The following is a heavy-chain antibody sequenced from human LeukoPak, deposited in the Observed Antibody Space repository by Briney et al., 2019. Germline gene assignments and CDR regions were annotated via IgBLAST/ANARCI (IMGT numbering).Heavy chain of an antibody. CDR3: ARASWGSYRYSYYFDY. J-gene: IGHJ4*02. Sequence: SETLSLTCTVSGGSISSSSYYWGWIRQPPGKGLEWIGSIYYSGSTYYNPSLKSRVTISVDTSKNQFSLKLSSVTAADTAVYYCARASWGSYRYSYYFDYWGQGTLVTVSS. D-gene: IGHD3-16*02. V-gene: IGHV4-39*07. CDR2: IYYSGST. CDR1: GGSISSSSYY.